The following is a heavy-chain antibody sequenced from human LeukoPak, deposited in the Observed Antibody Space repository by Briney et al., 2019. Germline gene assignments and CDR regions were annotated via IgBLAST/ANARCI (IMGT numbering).Heavy chain of an antibody. CDR2: IYYSGST. D-gene: IGHD3-22*01. V-gene: IGHV4-59*01. Sequence: SETLSLTCTVSGGSISSYYWSWIRQPPGKGLEWIGYIYYSGSTNYNPSLKSRVTISVDTSKNQFSLKLSSMTAADTAVYYCARDVGGYYDSSGYPGPAWGQGTLVTVSS. J-gene: IGHJ5*02. CDR1: GGSISSYY. CDR3: ARDVGGYYDSSGYPGPA.